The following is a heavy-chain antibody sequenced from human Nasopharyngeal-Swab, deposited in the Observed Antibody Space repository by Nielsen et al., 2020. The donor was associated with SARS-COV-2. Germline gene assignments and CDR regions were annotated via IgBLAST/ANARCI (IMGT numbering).Heavy chain of an antibody. CDR1: GFTFSSYW. Sequence: GESLKISCAASGFTFSSYWMHWVRQAPGTGLVWVSRINSDGSSTSYADSVTGRFTISRDNAKNTLYLQMNSLRAEDTAVYYCARGGRLRYFDWLNMDVWGKGTTVTVSS. J-gene: IGHJ6*03. CDR2: INSDGSST. V-gene: IGHV3-74*01. D-gene: IGHD3-9*01. CDR3: ARGGRLRYFDWLNMDV.